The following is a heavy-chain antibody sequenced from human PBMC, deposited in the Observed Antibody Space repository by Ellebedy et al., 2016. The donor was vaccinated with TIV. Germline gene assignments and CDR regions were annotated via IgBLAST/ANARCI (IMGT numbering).Heavy chain of an antibody. Sequence: GESLKISCAAPGFTFSSYWMSWVRQAPGKGLEWVANINQDGSEKYYVDSMKGRFTISRDNARNSLYLQMNSPGADDTAVYYCATDGSYGDYRSPAHAFEFWGQGTMVTVSS. J-gene: IGHJ3*01. CDR1: GFTFSSYW. D-gene: IGHD4-17*01. CDR2: INQDGSEK. CDR3: ATDGSYGDYRSPAHAFEF. V-gene: IGHV3-7*01.